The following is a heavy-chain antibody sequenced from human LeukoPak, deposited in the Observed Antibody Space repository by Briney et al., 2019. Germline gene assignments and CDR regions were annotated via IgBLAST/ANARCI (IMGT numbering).Heavy chain of an antibody. CDR3: VPGGGFVV. CDR1: GFTFSTYW. CDR2: IYSDGITT. J-gene: IGHJ4*02. V-gene: IGHV3-74*01. D-gene: IGHD4-23*01. Sequence: PGGSLRLSCAASGFTFSTYWMHWVRQVPGKGLVWVSRIYSDGITTHYADSVKGRFTISRDDAKNTVHLLMNSLRADDTAVYYCVPGGGFVVWGQGSLVTVSS.